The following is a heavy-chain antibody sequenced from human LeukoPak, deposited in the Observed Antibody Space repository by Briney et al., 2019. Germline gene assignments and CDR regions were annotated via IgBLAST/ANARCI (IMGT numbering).Heavy chain of an antibody. V-gene: IGHV3-30*02. D-gene: IGHD4-17*01. CDR3: AKAPSTTHYYYYMDV. J-gene: IGHJ6*03. CDR2: IRYDGSNK. Sequence: GGSLRLSCAASGFTFSSYGMHWVRQAPGKGLEWVAFIRYDGSNKYYADSVKGRFTISRDNSKNTLYLQMNGLRAEDTAVYYCAKAPSTTHYYYYMDVWGKGTTVTVSS. CDR1: GFTFSSYG.